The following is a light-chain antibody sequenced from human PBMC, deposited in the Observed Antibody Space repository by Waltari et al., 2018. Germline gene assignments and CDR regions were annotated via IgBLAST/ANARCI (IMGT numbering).Light chain of an antibody. J-gene: IGLJ2*01. V-gene: IGLV1-44*01. CDR2: GDD. Sequence: QSVLIQPPSASGTPGQRVTLSCSGSNSNIGRNAINWYQQLPGTAPKLLMSGDDQRPSGVHDRFSGSKSGTAASLAIGGLQSEDEADYYCSAWDDSLNGPIFGGGTKLTVL. CDR1: NSNIGRNA. CDR3: SAWDDSLNGPI.